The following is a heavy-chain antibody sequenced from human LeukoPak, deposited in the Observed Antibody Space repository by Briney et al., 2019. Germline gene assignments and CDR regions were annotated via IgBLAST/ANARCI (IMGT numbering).Heavy chain of an antibody. CDR1: GGSFSGYY. Sequence: SETLSLTCAVYGGSFSGYYWSWIRQPPGKGLEWIGEINHSGSTNYNPSLKSRVTISVDTSKNQFSLKLSSVTAADTAVYYCASPPSSWGQGTLVTVSS. CDR3: ASPPSS. J-gene: IGHJ4*02. V-gene: IGHV4-34*01. CDR2: INHSGST. D-gene: IGHD2-2*01.